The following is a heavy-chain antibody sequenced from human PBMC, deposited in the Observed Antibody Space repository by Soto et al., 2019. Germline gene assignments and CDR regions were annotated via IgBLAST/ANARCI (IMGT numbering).Heavy chain of an antibody. CDR3: ASAKRHITMVRGVRYYFDY. D-gene: IGHD3-10*01. CDR2: INHSGST. V-gene: IGHV4-34*01. Sequence: SETLSLTCAVYGGSFSGYYWSWIRQPPGKGLEWIGEINHSGSTNYNPSLKSRVTISVDTSKNQFSLKLSSVTAADTAVYYCASAKRHITMVRGVRYYFDYWGQGTLVTVSS. CDR1: GGSFSGYY. J-gene: IGHJ4*02.